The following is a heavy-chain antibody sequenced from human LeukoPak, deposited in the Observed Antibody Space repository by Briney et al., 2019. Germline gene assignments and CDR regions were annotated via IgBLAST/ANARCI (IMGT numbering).Heavy chain of an antibody. D-gene: IGHD3-3*02. J-gene: IGHJ3*02. CDR2: IHYTGIT. Sequence: SETLSLTCIVSGGSMNNYYWSWIRQPPGKGLEWIAYIHYTGITNYNPFFKSRVTISLDTSKSQFSLKLNSVTAADTAFYYCARILEGSGAAFDIWGQGTMVTVSS. V-gene: IGHV4-59*01. CDR3: ARILEGSGAAFDI. CDR1: GGSMNNYY.